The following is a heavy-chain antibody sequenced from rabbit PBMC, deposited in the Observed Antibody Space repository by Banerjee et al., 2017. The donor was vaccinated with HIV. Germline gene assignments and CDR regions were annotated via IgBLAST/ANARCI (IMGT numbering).Heavy chain of an antibody. V-gene: IGHV1S40*01. CDR3: ARAFDSSAWGAGL. CDR1: GFSFSSGYY. Sequence: VESGGGLVKPGASLTLTCKASGFSFSSGYYMFWVRQAPGKGLEWIACFYVGSSGTTYYASWAKDRFTISNPSSTTVTLQVTSLTAADTATYFCARAFDSSAWGAGLWGPGTLVTVS. J-gene: IGHJ6*01. D-gene: IGHD4-1*01. CDR2: FYVGSSGTT.